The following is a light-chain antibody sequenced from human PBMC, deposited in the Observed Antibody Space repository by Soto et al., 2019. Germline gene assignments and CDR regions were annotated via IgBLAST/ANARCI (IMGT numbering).Light chain of an antibody. Sequence: DIHMTQSPSSVSASVGDRVTITCRASQGISSWLAWYQQKPGKAPKLLIYKASTLKSGVPSRFSGSGSGTEFTLTISSLQPDDFATYYCQHYNSYSEAFGQGTRLEL. CDR3: QHYNSYSEA. V-gene: IGKV1-5*03. CDR1: QGISSW. J-gene: IGKJ5*01. CDR2: KAS.